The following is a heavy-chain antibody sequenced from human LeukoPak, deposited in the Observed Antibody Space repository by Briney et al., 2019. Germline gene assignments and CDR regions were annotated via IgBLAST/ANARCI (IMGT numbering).Heavy chain of an antibody. D-gene: IGHD2-8*02. CDR1: RFTFSGYW. J-gene: IGHJ4*02. CDR2: INKDRSEK. Sequence: GGSLRLSCVVSRFTFSGYWMRWVRQAPGKGLEWVAAINKDRSEKRYVDSVEGRFTISRDNARNSVYLQMTSLGAEDTAVYYCATYTQHFGAPGGADYWGLGTLVTVSS. V-gene: IGHV3-7*03. CDR3: ATYTQHFGAPGGADY.